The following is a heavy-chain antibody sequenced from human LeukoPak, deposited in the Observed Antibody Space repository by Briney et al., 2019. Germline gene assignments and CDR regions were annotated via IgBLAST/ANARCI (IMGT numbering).Heavy chain of an antibody. D-gene: IGHD3-22*01. Sequence: GRSLRLSCAASGFTFSTYSMNWVRQAPGKGPEWVSYITGSSTIMYHADSVKGRFTISRDNAKNSLYLQMNSLRDEDTAVYYCARGGNYDSSGYRFPIDYWGQGTLVTVSS. CDR3: ARGGNYDSSGYRFPIDY. CDR2: ITGSSTIM. CDR1: GFTFSTYS. V-gene: IGHV3-48*02. J-gene: IGHJ4*02.